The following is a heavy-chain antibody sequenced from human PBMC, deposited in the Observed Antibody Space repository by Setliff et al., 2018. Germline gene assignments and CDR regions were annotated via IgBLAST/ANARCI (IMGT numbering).Heavy chain of an antibody. CDR1: GASISTTYYY. J-gene: IGHJ6*03. Sequence: SETLSVTCSVSGASISTTYYYWDWIRQSPEKGLEWIGTIYQNGITNFTPSLKSRVTISLDTSKNQFSLNLTSVTAADTAVCYCARATSGWYSAYYYYMDVWGKGTTVTVSS. CDR3: ARATSGWYSAYYYYMDV. CDR2: IYQNGIT. D-gene: IGHD6-19*01. V-gene: IGHV4-39*07.